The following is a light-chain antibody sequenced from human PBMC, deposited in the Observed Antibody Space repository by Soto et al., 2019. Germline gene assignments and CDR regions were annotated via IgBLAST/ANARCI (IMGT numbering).Light chain of an antibody. CDR1: QSLTNPY. V-gene: IGKV3D-20*02. CDR3: QQRSNWPPP. J-gene: IGKJ5*01. CDR2: GAS. Sequence: LTEAPCTLSLSPGDRATLFCRARQSLTNPYIAWYQQKPGQAPRLLIYGASTRATGIPDRFSGSGSGTDFTLTISSLEPEDFAVYYCQQRSNWPPPFAQGTRLEI.